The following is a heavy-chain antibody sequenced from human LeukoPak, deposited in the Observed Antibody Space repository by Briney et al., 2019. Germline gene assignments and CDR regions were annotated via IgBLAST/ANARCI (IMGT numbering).Heavy chain of an antibody. J-gene: IGHJ6*02. CDR3: ARDRGPDYYYGMDV. Sequence: ASVKVSCKASGYTFTSYGISWVRQPPEQGLEWMGWISAYNGNTNYAQKLQGRVTMTTDTSTSTAYMELRSLRSDDTAVYYCARDRGPDYYYGMDVWGQGTTVTVSS. V-gene: IGHV1-18*01. CDR2: ISAYNGNT. D-gene: IGHD5-24*01. CDR1: GYTFTSYG.